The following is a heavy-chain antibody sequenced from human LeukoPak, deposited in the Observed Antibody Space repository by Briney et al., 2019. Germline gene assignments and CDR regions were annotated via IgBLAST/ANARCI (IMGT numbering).Heavy chain of an antibody. D-gene: IGHD5-18*01. CDR2: IYYSGST. Sequence: SETLSLTCTVSGGSFSSGSYYWSWIRQPPGTGLEWIGYIYYSGSTNYNPSLKSRVTISVDTSKNQFSLKLSSVTAADTAVYYCASVDTAMAIDYWGQGTLVTVSS. V-gene: IGHV4-61*01. CDR3: ASVDTAMAIDY. CDR1: GGSFSSGSYY. J-gene: IGHJ4*02.